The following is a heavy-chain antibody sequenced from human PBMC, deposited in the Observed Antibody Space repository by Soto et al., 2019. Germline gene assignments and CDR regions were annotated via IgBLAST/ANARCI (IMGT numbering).Heavy chain of an antibody. Sequence: QVQLVESGGGVVQPGRSLRLSCAASGFTFSSYGMHWVRQAPGKGLEWVAGIWYDGSNKYYADSVKGRFTISRDNSKNTLYLQMNSLRAEDTAVYYCARDNPPLYRLGYYYYGMDVWGQGTTVTVSS. D-gene: IGHD3-10*01. J-gene: IGHJ6*02. CDR3: ARDNPPLYRLGYYYYGMDV. V-gene: IGHV3-33*01. CDR1: GFTFSSYG. CDR2: IWYDGSNK.